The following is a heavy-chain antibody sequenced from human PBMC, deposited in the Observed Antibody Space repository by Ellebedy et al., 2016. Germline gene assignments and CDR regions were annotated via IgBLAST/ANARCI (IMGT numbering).Heavy chain of an antibody. CDR1: GFTFSSYA. J-gene: IGHJ6*02. Sequence: GESLKISXAASGFTFSSYAMHWVRQAPGKGLEWVAVISYDGSNKYYADSVKGRFTISRDNSKNTLYLQMNSLRAEDTAVYYCARDLGDIVVVPAAIYYYYGMDVWGQGTTVTVSS. D-gene: IGHD2-2*01. CDR3: ARDLGDIVVVPAAIYYYYGMDV. V-gene: IGHV3-30-3*01. CDR2: ISYDGSNK.